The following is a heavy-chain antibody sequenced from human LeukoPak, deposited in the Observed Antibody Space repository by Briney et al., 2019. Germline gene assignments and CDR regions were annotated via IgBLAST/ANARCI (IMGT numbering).Heavy chain of an antibody. Sequence: GGSLRLSCAASGFTFSSYSMNCVRQAPGKGLEWVAYIRRSGNPIYYADSVKGRFTISRDNAKNSLYLQMNSLRDEDTAVYYCVRDPDALDYWGPGTPVTVSS. CDR2: IRRSGNPI. V-gene: IGHV3-48*02. J-gene: IGHJ4*02. CDR3: VRDPDALDY. CDR1: GFTFSSYS.